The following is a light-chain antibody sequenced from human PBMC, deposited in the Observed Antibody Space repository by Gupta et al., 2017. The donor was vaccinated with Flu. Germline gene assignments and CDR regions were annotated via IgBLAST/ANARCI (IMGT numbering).Light chain of an antibody. V-gene: IGLV3-21*02. CDR2: DDG. CDR1: NVGTRI. J-gene: IGLJ1*01. CDR3: QVWDSTDDHHRSV. Sequence: SYVLTQPPSVSVAPGQTARITCGGDNVGTRIVHWYQQKPGQAPVLVVFDDGDRPSGIPERFSGSNFGNTATLTITRVDAGDEADYFCQVWDSTDDHHRSVFGTGTKVTVL.